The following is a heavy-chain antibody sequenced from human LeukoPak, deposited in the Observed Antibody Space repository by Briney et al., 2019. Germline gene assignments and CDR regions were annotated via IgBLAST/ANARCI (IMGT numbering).Heavy chain of an antibody. V-gene: IGHV3-23*01. D-gene: IGHD3-9*01. CDR1: GFTFSSYA. CDR3: AKVRYYDILTGYSGGGYYFDY. Sequence: PGGSLRLSCAVSGFTFSSYAMSWVRQVPGKGLEWVSAISGSDGSTYYADSVKGRFTISRDNSKNTLYLQMNSLRAEDTAVYYCAKVRYYDILTGYSGGGYYFDYWGQGTLVTVSS. CDR2: ISGSDGST. J-gene: IGHJ4*02.